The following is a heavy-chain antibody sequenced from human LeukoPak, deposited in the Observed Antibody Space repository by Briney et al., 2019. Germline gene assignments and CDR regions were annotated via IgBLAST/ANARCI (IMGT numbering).Heavy chain of an antibody. D-gene: IGHD6-13*01. Sequence: AETLSLTCTVSGYSISSGYYWGWIRQPPGKGLEWIGSIYHSGSTYYNPSLKSRVTISVDTSKNQFSLKLSSVTAADTAVYYCARVGYSSSWRDAFDIWGQGTMGTVSS. CDR1: GYSISSGYY. CDR2: IYHSGST. V-gene: IGHV4-38-2*02. CDR3: ARVGYSSSWRDAFDI. J-gene: IGHJ3*02.